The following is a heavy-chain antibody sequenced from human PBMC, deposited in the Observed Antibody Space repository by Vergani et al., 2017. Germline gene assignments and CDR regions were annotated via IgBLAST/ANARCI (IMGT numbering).Heavy chain of an antibody. CDR2: VSPYNGNT. CDR3: AGAGEGYCSSTTCFFYYMDV. D-gene: IGHD2-2*01. J-gene: IGHJ6*03. CDR1: GYSFINYG. V-gene: IGHV1-18*01. Sequence: QSQLVQSGDEVKKPGASVKVSCKTSGYSFINYGISWVRKAPGQGLEWLGWVSPYNGNTNHGQKIQGRVTMTTDTSTRTAYMLLRSLTFDDTAVYYCAGAGEGYCSSTTCFFYYMDVWGKGTTVTVSS.